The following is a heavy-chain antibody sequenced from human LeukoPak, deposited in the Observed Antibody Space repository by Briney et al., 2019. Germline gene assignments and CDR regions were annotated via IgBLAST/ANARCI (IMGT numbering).Heavy chain of an antibody. D-gene: IGHD4-17*01. Sequence: GGSLRLSCAASGFTVSSNYMSWVRQAPGKGLEWVSVIYSGGSTYYADSVKGRFTISRDNSKNTLYLQMNSLRVEDTAVYYRARRSDYGDYGYYFDYWGQGTLVTVSS. CDR3: ARRSDYGDYGYYFDY. V-gene: IGHV3-53*01. J-gene: IGHJ4*02. CDR2: IYSGGST. CDR1: GFTVSSNY.